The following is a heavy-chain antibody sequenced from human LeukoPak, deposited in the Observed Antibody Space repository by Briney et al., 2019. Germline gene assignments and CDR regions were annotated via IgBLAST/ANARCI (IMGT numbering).Heavy chain of an antibody. D-gene: IGHD2-21*02. V-gene: IGHV1-2*02. CDR2: VNPNSGGT. Sequence: GASVKGSCKASGYTFTGSYMHWVRQAPGQGLEWMGWVNPNSGGTNYAQKFQGRVTMTRDTSISTAYMELSRLRSDDTAVYYCARMTYCGGDCYYYFDYWGQGTLVTVSS. J-gene: IGHJ4*02. CDR3: ARMTYCGGDCYYYFDY. CDR1: GYTFTGSY.